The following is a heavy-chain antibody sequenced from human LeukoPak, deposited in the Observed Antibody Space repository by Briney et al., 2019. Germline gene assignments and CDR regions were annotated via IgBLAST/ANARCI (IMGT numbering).Heavy chain of an antibody. CDR1: GFIFSSYA. V-gene: IGHV3-23*01. CDR2: ISGSGDST. Sequence: GGSLRLSCAASGFIFSSYAMSWVRQAPGKGLEWVSAISGSGDSTYYADSVKGRFTFSRDNSKNTLYLQMNTLRAEDSAVYYCAKDTTYYYDSLLRVAFDIWGQGTMVTVSS. CDR3: AKDTTYYYDSLLRVAFDI. D-gene: IGHD3-22*01. J-gene: IGHJ3*02.